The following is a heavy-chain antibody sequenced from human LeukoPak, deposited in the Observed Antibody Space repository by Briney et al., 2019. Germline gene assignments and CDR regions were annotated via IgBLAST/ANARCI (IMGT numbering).Heavy chain of an antibody. D-gene: IGHD2-2*02. V-gene: IGHV3-7*01. CDR1: GFTFSSYW. CDR3: ARDAEVVPAAIDYFDY. Sequence: PGGSLRLSCAASGFTFSSYWMSWVRQAPGKGLEWVANIKQDGSEKYYVDSVKGRFTISRDNAKNSLYLQMNSLRAADTAVYYCARDAEVVPAAIDYFDYWGQGTLVTVSS. J-gene: IGHJ4*02. CDR2: IKQDGSEK.